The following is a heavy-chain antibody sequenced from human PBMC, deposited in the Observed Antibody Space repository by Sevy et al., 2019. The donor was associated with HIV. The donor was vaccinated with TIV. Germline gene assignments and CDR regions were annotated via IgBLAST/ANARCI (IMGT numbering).Heavy chain of an antibody. CDR2: ISAYNGNT. J-gene: IGHJ6*02. D-gene: IGHD2-2*01. Sequence: ASVKVSCKASGYTFTSYGISWVRQAPGQGLEWMGWISAYNGNTNYAQKLQGRVTMTTDTSTGTAYMELRSLRSDDTAVYYCAREGGVPAAEYYYYGMDVWGQGTTVTVSS. CDR1: GYTFTSYG. CDR3: AREGGVPAAEYYYYGMDV. V-gene: IGHV1-18*01.